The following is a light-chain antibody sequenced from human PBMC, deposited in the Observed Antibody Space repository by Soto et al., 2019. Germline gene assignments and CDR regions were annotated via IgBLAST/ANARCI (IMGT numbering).Light chain of an antibody. J-gene: IGKJ1*01. Sequence: IVVTQSASTLSVSPGDSATLACRASQSIXSNLDWYEAKPGQATRILIXGTSTRATGIPARFIGSGSGKEFTLNISSMQSEEFAVYYCQQYNNWPTWTFGQGTKVDIK. CDR3: QQYNNWPTWT. CDR2: GTS. CDR1: QSIXSN. V-gene: IGKV3-15*01.